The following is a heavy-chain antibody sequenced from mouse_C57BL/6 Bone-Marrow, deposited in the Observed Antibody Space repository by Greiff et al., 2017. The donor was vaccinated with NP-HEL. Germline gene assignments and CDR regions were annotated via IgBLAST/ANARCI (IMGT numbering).Heavy chain of an antibody. D-gene: IGHD2-2*01. CDR3: AGSYGYSWFAY. CDR1: GFTFSSYG. V-gene: IGHV5-6*01. Sequence: EVQRVESGGDLVKPGGSLKLSCAASGFTFSSYGMSWVRQTPDKRLEWVATISSGGSYTYYLDSVKGRFTISRDNAKNTLYLQMSSLKSEDTAMYYCAGSYGYSWFAYWGQGTLVTVSA. J-gene: IGHJ3*01. CDR2: ISSGGSYT.